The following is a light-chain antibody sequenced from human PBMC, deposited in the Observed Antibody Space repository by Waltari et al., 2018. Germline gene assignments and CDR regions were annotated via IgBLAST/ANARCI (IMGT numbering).Light chain of an antibody. CDR1: SSNIGAGSA. V-gene: IGLV1-40*01. CDR3: QSYGRDWV. CDR2: GNN. Sequence: QSVLTPPPSVSGAPGQRVTIPCTGRSSNIGAGSAVHWYQQLPGTAPKPLIYGNNNRPSGVPDRFAGSKSGTSASLAITGLQTEDEAYYYCQSYGRDWVFGGGTKLTVL. J-gene: IGLJ3*02.